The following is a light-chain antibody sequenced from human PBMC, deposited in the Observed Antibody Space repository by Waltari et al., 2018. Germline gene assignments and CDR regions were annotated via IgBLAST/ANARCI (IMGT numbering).Light chain of an antibody. CDR1: SSDICGHNY. Sequence: QSALTQPASVSGSPGQSITISCTGTSSDICGHNYVSWYQQHPGKAPKLVIFEVTTRPSGVSNRFSCSKSGNTASLTIAGLQAEDEADYYCTSYTTSVTWVFGGGTKVTVL. V-gene: IGLV2-14*01. CDR3: TSYTTSVTWV. CDR2: EVT. J-gene: IGLJ3*02.